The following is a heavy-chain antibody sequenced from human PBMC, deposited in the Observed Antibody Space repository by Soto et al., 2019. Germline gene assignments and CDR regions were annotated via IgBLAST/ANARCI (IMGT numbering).Heavy chain of an antibody. CDR1: VGTFSSYA. J-gene: IGHJ5*02. CDR2: IIPIFGTA. D-gene: IGHD3-16*01. V-gene: IGHV1-69*01. CDR3: ARDLEAEASMGWFDP. Sequence: QVQLVQSGAEVKKPGSSVKVSCKASVGTFSSYAISWVRQAPGQGLEWMGGIIPIFGTANYAQKFQGRVTINAEECTSTAYMELSSLRSENTAVYYCARDLEAEASMGWFDPWGQGPLVTVSS.